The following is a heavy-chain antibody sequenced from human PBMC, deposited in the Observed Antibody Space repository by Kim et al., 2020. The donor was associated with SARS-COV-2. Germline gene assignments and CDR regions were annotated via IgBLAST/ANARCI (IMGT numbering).Heavy chain of an antibody. D-gene: IGHD3-22*01. CDR3: ASGRYYYDSSGHVGH. CDR1: GGSISSGGYY. Sequence: SETLSLTCTVSGGSISSGGYYWNWIRQHPGKGLEWIGFLYYSGSTYYNPSLKSRVIISVDTSKNQFSLKLSSVTAADTAVYYCASGRYYYDSSGHVGHWGQGTLVTVSS. CDR2: LYYSGST. V-gene: IGHV4-31*03. J-gene: IGHJ4*02.